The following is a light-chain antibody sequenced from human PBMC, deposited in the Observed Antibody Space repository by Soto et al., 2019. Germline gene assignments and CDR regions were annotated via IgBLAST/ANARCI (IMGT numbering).Light chain of an antibody. CDR1: SSDVGSYNL. Sequence: SVVSQAGSECGSPGEAITISRTGTSSDVGSYNLVSWYQQHPGKAPKLMIYEVSKRPSGVSNRFSGSKSGNTASLTISGLQAEDEADYYCCSYAGSSTPYVFGTGTKVTVL. V-gene: IGLV2-23*02. J-gene: IGLJ1*01. CDR3: CSYAGSSTPYV. CDR2: EVS.